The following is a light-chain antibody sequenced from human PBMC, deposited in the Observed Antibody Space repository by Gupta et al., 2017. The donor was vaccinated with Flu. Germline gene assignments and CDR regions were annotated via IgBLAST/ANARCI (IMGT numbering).Light chain of an antibody. J-gene: IGLJ2*01. Sequence: SVTISCTGTSKDVGSYNYVSWYQHHAGKANNLMIDEVSNRPSGVSSRFSGAKAGNTASLTISGLQAEDEAGYYCSADTSSDSLVFGGGTKLTVL. CDR2: EVS. V-gene: IGLV2-14*01. CDR1: SKDVGSYNY. CDR3: SADTSSDSLV.